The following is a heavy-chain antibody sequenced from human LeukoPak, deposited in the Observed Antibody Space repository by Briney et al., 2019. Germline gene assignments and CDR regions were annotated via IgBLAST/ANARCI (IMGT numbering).Heavy chain of an antibody. J-gene: IGHJ3*02. V-gene: IGHV4-59*08. Sequence: SETLSLTCTVSGGSISSYYWSWIRQPPGKGLEWIGYIYYSGSTYYNPSLKSRVTTSVDTSKNQFSLSLSSVTAADTAVYYCARWEVRLNAFEMWGQGTMVTVSS. CDR2: IYYSGST. CDR3: ARWEVRLNAFEM. D-gene: IGHD3-10*01. CDR1: GGSISSYY.